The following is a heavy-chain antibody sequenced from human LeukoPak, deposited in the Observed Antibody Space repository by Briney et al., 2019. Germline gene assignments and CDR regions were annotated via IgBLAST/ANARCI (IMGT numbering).Heavy chain of an antibody. CDR1: GYTFKTYG. D-gene: IGHD1-26*01. CDR2: ISGYNGNT. J-gene: IGHJ4*02. V-gene: IGHV1-18*01. Sequence: ASVKVSCKASGYTFKTYGITWVRQAPGQGLEWMGWISGYNGNTNYAQKFQGRVTMTTVTFTSTAYMELRSLRYDDTAVYYCARDEPVVGGTLVDYWGQGTLVTVSS. CDR3: ARDEPVVGGTLVDY.